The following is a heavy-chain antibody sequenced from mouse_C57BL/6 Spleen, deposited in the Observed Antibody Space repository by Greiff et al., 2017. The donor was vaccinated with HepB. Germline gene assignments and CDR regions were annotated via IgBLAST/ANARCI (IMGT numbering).Heavy chain of an antibody. D-gene: IGHD1-1*01. CDR1: GFSLTSYG. Sequence: QVQLQQSGPGLVQPSQSLSITCTVSGFSLTSYGVHWVRQSPGKGLEWLGVVWRGGSTDYNAAFMSRLSITKDNSKSQVFFKMNSLQADDTAIYYCAKNGGTVVARLDYWGQGTSVTVSS. J-gene: IGHJ4*01. V-gene: IGHV2-5*01. CDR3: AKNGGTVVARLDY. CDR2: VWRGGST.